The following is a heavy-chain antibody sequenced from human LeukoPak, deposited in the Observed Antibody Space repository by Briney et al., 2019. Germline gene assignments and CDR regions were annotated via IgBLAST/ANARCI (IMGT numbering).Heavy chain of an antibody. D-gene: IGHD1-1*01. CDR3: VTQSWND. Sequence: PGGSLTLSCAASGFTFSDYWMHWVRQAPGKGLEWVSVIYTNGNTYYADSVKGRFTISRDNSKNTLYLQMNSLIAEDTAVYYCVTQSWNDWGQGTLVTVSS. J-gene: IGHJ4*02. CDR2: IYTNGNT. V-gene: IGHV3-66*04. CDR1: GFTFSDYW.